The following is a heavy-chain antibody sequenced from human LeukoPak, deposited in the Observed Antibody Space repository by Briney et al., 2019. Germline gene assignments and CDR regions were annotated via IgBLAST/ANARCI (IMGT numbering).Heavy chain of an antibody. J-gene: IGHJ4*02. V-gene: IGHV1-2*02. CDR1: GYTFTGYY. CDR3: ARYSGYDSDLDY. CDR2: INPNSGGT. Sequence: ASVKVSCKASGYTFTGYYMHWVRQAPGQGLEWMGWINPNSGGTNYAQKFQGRVTMTRDTSISTAYMELSSLRSEDTAVYYCARYSGYDSDLDYWGQGTLVTVSS. D-gene: IGHD5-12*01.